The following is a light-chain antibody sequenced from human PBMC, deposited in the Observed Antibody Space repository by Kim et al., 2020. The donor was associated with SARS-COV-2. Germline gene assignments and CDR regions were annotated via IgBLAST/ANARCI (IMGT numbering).Light chain of an antibody. CDR1: SSDVGGHRY. V-gene: IGLV2-14*03. Sequence: QSVLTQPASVAGSPGQSITISCTGTSSDVGGHRYVSWYQQYPGKAPTLVMFDDSNRPSGVSDRFSGSKSANTASLTISGLLPEDEAEYYCCSYTTRKTWLFGGGTKVTVL. CDR2: DDS. CDR3: CSYTTRKTWL. J-gene: IGLJ3*02.